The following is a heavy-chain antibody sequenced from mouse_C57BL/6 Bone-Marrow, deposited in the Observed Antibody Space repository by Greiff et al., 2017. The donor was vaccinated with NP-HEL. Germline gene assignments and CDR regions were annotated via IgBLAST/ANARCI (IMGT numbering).Heavy chain of an antibody. Sequence: QVQLQQSGAELVKPGASVKLSCKASGYTFTSYWMHWVKQRPGQGLEWIGMIHPNSGSTNYNEKFKSKATLTVDKSSSTAYMQLSSLTSEDSAVYYCAKETAQAPYYFDYWGQGTTLTVSS. CDR1: GYTFTSYW. D-gene: IGHD3-2*02. J-gene: IGHJ2*01. CDR2: IHPNSGST. CDR3: AKETAQAPYYFDY. V-gene: IGHV1-64*01.